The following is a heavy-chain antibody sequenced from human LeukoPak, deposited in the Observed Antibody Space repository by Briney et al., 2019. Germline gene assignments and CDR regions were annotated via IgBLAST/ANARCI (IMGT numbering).Heavy chain of an antibody. V-gene: IGHV3-13*01. D-gene: IGHD1-1*01. Sequence: PGGSLRLACAASGFTFSSFDMHWLRQPTGQGLEWVSTIGTASDTYYPSSVEGRFTLSRDNAKNSLYLQMNSLTAGDTAVYYCARGPPRGKYYYMDVWGKGTTVTVSS. CDR1: GFTFSSFD. CDR3: ARGPPRGKYYYMDV. CDR2: IGTASDT. J-gene: IGHJ6*03.